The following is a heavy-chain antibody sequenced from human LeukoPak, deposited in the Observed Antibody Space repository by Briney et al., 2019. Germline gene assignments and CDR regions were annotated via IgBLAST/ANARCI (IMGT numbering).Heavy chain of an antibody. CDR1: GFTFTSSA. CDR2: IVAGSGNT. J-gene: IGHJ4*02. V-gene: IGHV1-58*01. D-gene: IGHD3-22*01. CDR3: AADHLHYDSSGSKEN. Sequence: SVKVSCKASGFTFTSSAVQWVRQARGQRLEWIGWIVAGSGNTNYAQKFQERVTITRDMSTSTAYMELSSLRSEDTAVYYCAADHLHYDSSGSKENWGQGTLVTVSS.